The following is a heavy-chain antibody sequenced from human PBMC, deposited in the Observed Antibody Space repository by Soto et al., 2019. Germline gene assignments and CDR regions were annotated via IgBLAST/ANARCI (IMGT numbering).Heavy chain of an antibody. J-gene: IGHJ4*02. Sequence: GGSLRLSCAASGFTFSSYAMSWVRQAPGKGLEWVSAISGSGGSTYYADSVKGRFTISRDNSKNTLYLQMNSLRAEDSALYYCAKDLEQYSSSSGFDYWGQGTLVTVSS. CDR3: AKDLEQYSSSSGFDY. D-gene: IGHD6-6*01. CDR2: ISGSGGST. V-gene: IGHV3-23*01. CDR1: GFTFSSYA.